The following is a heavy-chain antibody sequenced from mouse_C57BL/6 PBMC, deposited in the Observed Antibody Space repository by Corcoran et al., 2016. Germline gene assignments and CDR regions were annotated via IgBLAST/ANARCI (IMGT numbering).Heavy chain of an antibody. V-gene: IGHV9-3*01. CDR2: INTYSGVP. CDR1: GYTFTTYG. D-gene: IGHD3-2*02. J-gene: IGHJ4*01. CDR3: ARSPAQATSYATDS. Sequence: QIQLVQSGPELKKPGETVKISCKASGYTFTTYGMSWVKQAPGKGLKWMGWINTYSGVPTYADDFKGRFAFSLETSASTAYLQINNLKNEDTATYFCARSPAQATSYATDSWGQGTSVTVSS.